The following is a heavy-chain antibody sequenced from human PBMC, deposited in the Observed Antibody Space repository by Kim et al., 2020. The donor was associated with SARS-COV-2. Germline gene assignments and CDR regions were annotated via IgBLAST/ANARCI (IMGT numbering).Heavy chain of an antibody. V-gene: IGHV1-3*01. J-gene: IGHJ3*02. CDR2: INAGNGNT. Sequence: ASVKVSCKASGYTFTSYDMHWGRQAPGQRLERMAWINAGNGNTKHSQKFQGRGTITRDTSASTAYMELCSLRSEDTAVYYCAIHGGAAAFDIWGQGTMVTVSS. D-gene: IGHD2-15*01. CDR3: AIHGGAAAFDI. CDR1: GYTFTSYD.